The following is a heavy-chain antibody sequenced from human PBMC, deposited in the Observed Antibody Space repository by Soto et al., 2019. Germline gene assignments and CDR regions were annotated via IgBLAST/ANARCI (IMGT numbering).Heavy chain of an antibody. Sequence: QVQLQESGPGLVKPSGTLSLTCTVSDVSISTHKWWWTWVRQPPGKGLEWIGEIHHGGGTNYNPSLQSRVTISIDKSNTQFSLTLNSVTAADTAAYYCARVDGPGRYFDYWGQGTQVTVSS. CDR1: DVSISTHKW. D-gene: IGHD3-10*01. J-gene: IGHJ4*02. CDR2: IHHGGGT. CDR3: ARVDGPGRYFDY. V-gene: IGHV4-4*02.